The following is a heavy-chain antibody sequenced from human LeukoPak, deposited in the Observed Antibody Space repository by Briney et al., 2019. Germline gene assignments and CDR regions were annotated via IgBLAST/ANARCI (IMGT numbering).Heavy chain of an antibody. V-gene: IGHV3-23*01. CDR1: GLTFSTYA. CDR2: ISPGGDRA. CDR3: ATELWGGRHLRAQF. Sequence: PGGSLRLSCVASGLTFSTYAMSWVRQAPGKGLEWVAAISPGGDRAYYADSVKGRFTVSRDNSRNTVNLQIDRLRVEDTARYSCATELWGGRHLRAQFWVHGTLVGVSS. D-gene: IGHD1-14*01. J-gene: IGHJ4*01.